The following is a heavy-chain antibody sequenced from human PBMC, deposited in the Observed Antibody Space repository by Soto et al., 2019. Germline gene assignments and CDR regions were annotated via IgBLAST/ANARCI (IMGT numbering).Heavy chain of an antibody. CDR2: INAGNGNT. CDR3: ARSTAARLYYFYGMDV. D-gene: IGHD6-6*01. J-gene: IGHJ6*02. Sequence: AASVKVSCKASGYTFITYAIYWVRQAPGQRLEWMGWINAGNGNTKYSQKFQGRVTITRDTSARTAYMELRSLQSEDTAVYYCARSTAARLYYFYGMDVWGQGTTVTVSS. V-gene: IGHV1-3*01. CDR1: GYTFITYA.